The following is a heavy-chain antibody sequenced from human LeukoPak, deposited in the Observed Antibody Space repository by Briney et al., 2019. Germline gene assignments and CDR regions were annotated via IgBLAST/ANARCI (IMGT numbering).Heavy chain of an antibody. J-gene: IGHJ4*02. D-gene: IGHD4-23*01. Sequence: GGSLRLSCAASGFTFSSYSMNWVRQAPGKGLEWVSSISSSSSYIYYADSVKGRFTISRDNAKNSLYLQMNSQRAEDTAVYYCARRPTKGGNSVDYWGQGTLVTVSS. CDR2: ISSSSSYI. CDR3: ARRPTKGGNSVDY. V-gene: IGHV3-21*01. CDR1: GFTFSSYS.